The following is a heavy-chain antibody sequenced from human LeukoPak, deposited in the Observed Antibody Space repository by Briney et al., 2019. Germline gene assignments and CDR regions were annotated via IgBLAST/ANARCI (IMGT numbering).Heavy chain of an antibody. CDR2: IIPIFGTA. CDR1: GGTFSSYA. Sequence: ASVKVSCKASGGTFSSYAISWVRQAPGQGLEWMGGIIPIFGTANYAQKFQGRVTITTDESTSTAYMELSSLRSEDTAVYYCARGRQYQLLAKDRYYMDVWGKGTTVTVSS. J-gene: IGHJ6*03. D-gene: IGHD2-2*01. V-gene: IGHV1-69*05. CDR3: ARGRQYQLLAKDRYYMDV.